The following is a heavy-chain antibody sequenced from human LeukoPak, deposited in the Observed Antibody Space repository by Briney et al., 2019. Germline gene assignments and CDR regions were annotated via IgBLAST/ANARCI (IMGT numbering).Heavy chain of an antibody. CDR3: ARVLAAIALRDYHYLDV. Sequence: PGGSLRLSCAASGFSVSNSMSWVRQAPGKGLECVSIIYSRDVTSYADSVKDRFTISRDSDKNTLFLQMDSLRSDDTAVYYCARVLAAIALRDYHYLDVWGKGTTVTVSS. J-gene: IGHJ6*03. CDR1: GFSVSNS. D-gene: IGHD6-19*01. V-gene: IGHV3-53*01. CDR2: IYSRDVT.